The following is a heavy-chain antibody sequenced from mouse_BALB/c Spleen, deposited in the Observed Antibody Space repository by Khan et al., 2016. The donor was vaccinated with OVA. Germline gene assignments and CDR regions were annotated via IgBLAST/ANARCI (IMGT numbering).Heavy chain of an antibody. CDR2: MSYSGST. D-gene: IGHD2-3*01. V-gene: IGHV3-2*02. CDR1: GYSITSDYA. J-gene: IGHJ4*01. CDR3: ARDGSRYNYAMDY. Sequence: EVQLQESGPGLVKPSQSLSLTCTVTGYSITSDYAWNWIRQFPGNKLEWMGYMSYSGSTSSNPSLKSRISITRDTSKNQFFLQLNSVTTEDTATYYCARDGSRYNYAMDYWGQGTAVTVSS.